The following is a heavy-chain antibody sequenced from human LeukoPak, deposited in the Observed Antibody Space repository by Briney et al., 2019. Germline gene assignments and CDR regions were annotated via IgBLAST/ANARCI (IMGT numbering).Heavy chain of an antibody. Sequence: SVKLSCTASGGTFSSYAISWVRQAPGQGLEWMGGIIPIFGTANYAQKFQGRVTITADKSTSTAHMELSSLRSEDTAVYYCARTSIVVVVAARYYFDYWGQGTLVTVSS. CDR2: IIPIFGTA. J-gene: IGHJ4*02. V-gene: IGHV1-69*06. D-gene: IGHD2-15*01. CDR1: GGTFSSYA. CDR3: ARTSIVVVVAARYYFDY.